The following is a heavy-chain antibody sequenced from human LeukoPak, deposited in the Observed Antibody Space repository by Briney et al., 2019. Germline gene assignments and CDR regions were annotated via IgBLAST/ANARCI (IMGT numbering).Heavy chain of an antibody. D-gene: IGHD4/OR15-4a*01. CDR1: GISISTTNW. V-gene: IGHV4-4*02. J-gene: IGHJ4*02. Sequence: SGTLSLTCAVSGISISTTNWWSWVRQAPGKGLEWIGEIYHSGITNYNPALRSRVTLSVDKSKNHSSLKLSSVTAADTALYYCMGADYGGHWGQGILITVSS. CDR2: IYHSGIT. CDR3: MGADYGGH.